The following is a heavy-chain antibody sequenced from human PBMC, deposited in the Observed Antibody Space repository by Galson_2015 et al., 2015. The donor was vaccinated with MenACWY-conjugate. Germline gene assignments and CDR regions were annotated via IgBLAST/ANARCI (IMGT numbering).Heavy chain of an antibody. V-gene: IGHV3-15*01. Sequence: SLRLSCAASGFTFSNAWMSWVRQAPGKGLEWVGRIKSKTDGGTTDYAAPVKGRFTISRDDSKNTLYLQMNSLKTEDTAVYYCTTRSVGATEPDYWGQGTLVTVSS. CDR3: TTRSVGATEPDY. D-gene: IGHD1-26*01. CDR1: GFTFSNAW. J-gene: IGHJ4*02. CDR2: IKSKTDGGTT.